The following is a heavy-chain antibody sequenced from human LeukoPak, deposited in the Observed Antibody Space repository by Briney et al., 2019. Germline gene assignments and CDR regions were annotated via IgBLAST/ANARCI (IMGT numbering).Heavy chain of an antibody. V-gene: IGHV3-23*01. Sequence: GGSLRLSCAASAFTFSSYAMTWVRQAPGKGLEWVSEITGSGCSTYYADSVKGRFTICRDNSRNTLYLQMNSLRAEDTAVYYCARELFDFDYWGRGTLVTVSS. CDR3: ARELFDFDY. D-gene: IGHD3-10*01. J-gene: IGHJ4*02. CDR2: ITGSGCST. CDR1: AFTFSSYA.